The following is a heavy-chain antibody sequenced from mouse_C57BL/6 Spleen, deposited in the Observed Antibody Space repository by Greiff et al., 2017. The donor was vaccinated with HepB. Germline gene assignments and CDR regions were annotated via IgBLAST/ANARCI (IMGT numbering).Heavy chain of an antibody. CDR2: INPSSGYT. CDR3: ARITTVVEEDAMDY. D-gene: IGHD1-1*01. Sequence: VQLQQSGAELARPGASVKMSCKASGYTFTSYTMHWVKQRPGQGLEWIGYINPSSGYTKYNQKFKDKATLTADKSSSTAYMQLSSLTSEDSAVYYCARITTVVEEDAMDYWGQGTSVTVSS. J-gene: IGHJ4*01. CDR1: GYTFTSYT. V-gene: IGHV1-4*01.